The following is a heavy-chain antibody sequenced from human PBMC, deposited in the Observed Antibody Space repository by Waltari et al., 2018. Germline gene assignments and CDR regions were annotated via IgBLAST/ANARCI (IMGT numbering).Heavy chain of an antibody. Sequence: QVQLQESGPGLVQPSETLSLTCTVSGGSISSYYWAWIRQPPGKGLGWIGYIYYSGTTNSEPSLKSRVTIAVDTSKQQFSLKQSSVTAADTAVYYCARGLGYCSSNRCFDAFDIWGQGTMVTVSS. CDR3: ARGLGYCSSNRCFDAFDI. J-gene: IGHJ3*02. CDR1: GGSISSYY. V-gene: IGHV4-59*01. D-gene: IGHD2-2*01. CDR2: IYYSGTT.